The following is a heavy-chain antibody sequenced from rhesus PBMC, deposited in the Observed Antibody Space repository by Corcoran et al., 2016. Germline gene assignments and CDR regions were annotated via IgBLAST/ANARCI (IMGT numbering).Heavy chain of an antibody. CDR3: AASAVFSDF. D-gene: IGHD2-15*01. J-gene: IGHJ4*01. CDR2: IYGGGGHGNI. Sequence: QVQLQQSGPGLVKPSETLSLTCAVSGGPFDTYWWSWVRQSPGKGLEWIGEIYGGGGHGNIHSNPSLKSRVSLSTDPPNNRVSLKLISVTAADAGVYFCAASAVFSDFWGQGVQVTVSS. V-gene: IGHV4-80*01. CDR1: GGPFDTYW.